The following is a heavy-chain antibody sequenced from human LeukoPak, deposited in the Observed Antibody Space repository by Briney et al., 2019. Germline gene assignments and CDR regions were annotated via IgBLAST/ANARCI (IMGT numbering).Heavy chain of an antibody. V-gene: IGHV1-24*01. J-gene: IGHJ1*01. CDR3: ATFSITIFGVATAKTSLQYFQH. CDR2: FDPEDGET. CDR1: GYTFTSYY. Sequence: ASVKVSCKASGYTFTSYYMHWVRQAPGKGLEWMGGFDPEDGETIYAQKFQGRVTMTEDTSTDTAYMELSSLRSEDTAVYYCATFSITIFGVATAKTSLQYFQHWGQGTLVTVSS. D-gene: IGHD3-3*01.